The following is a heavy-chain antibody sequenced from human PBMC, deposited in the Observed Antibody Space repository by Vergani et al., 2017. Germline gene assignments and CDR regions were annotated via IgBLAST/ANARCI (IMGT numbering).Heavy chain of an antibody. CDR3: VKDHPVFDE. J-gene: IGHJ4*02. V-gene: IGHV3-30*02. Sequence: LEESGGGSVKPGGSLRLSCAASGFKFSDHYMSWIRQAPGKGLEWVAFIQKDGIDKFYADSVRGRFTISRDISKNTLYLEMNSLSAEDTALYHCVKDHPVFDEWGRGTLVSVS. CDR2: IQKDGIDK. CDR1: GFKFSDHY.